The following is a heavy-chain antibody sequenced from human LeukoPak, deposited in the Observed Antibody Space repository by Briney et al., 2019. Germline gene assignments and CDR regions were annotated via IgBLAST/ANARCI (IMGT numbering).Heavy chain of an antibody. J-gene: IGHJ4*02. Sequence: GRSLRLSCAASGFTFNTYPMHWVRQAPGKGLEWVAVIADDGRDKHYADSAKGRFTISRDNSKTTLYLQMNSLRSEDTAVYYCARDHQIAAAVYYLDYWGQGTLVTVSS. V-gene: IGHV3-30*01. CDR3: ARDHQIAAAVYYLDY. D-gene: IGHD6-13*01. CDR1: GFTFNTYP. CDR2: IADDGRDK.